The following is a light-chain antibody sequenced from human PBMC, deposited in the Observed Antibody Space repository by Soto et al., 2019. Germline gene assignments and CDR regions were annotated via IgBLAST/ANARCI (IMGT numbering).Light chain of an antibody. CDR3: QQHPRSSPIT. V-gene: IGKV3-20*01. Sequence: IVFKQSPCTLYLSPGESATLSCRASQSLSGNYLAWYQQKPGQAPRLLIYDASSRATGIPDRFSGSGSGTDFSLTISRLEPEDFAVYYCQQHPRSSPITFGQGTRLEIK. J-gene: IGKJ5*01. CDR1: QSLSGNY. CDR2: DAS.